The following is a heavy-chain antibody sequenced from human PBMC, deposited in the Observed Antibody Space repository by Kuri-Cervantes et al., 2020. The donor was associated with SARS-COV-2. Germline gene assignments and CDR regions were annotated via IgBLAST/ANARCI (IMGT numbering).Heavy chain of an antibody. J-gene: IGHJ4*02. CDR3: ARDPRRWLQISVSYFDY. Sequence: GESLKISCAASGFTFSSYGMHWVRQAPGKGLEWVAVISYDGSNKYYADSVKGRFTISRDNSKNTLYLQMNSLRAEDTAVYYCARDPRRWLQISVSYFDYWGQGTLVTVSS. D-gene: IGHD5-24*01. V-gene: IGHV3-30*03. CDR2: ISYDGSNK. CDR1: GFTFSSYG.